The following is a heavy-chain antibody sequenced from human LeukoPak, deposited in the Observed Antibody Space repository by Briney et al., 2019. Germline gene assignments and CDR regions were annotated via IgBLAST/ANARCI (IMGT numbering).Heavy chain of an antibody. D-gene: IGHD3-16*01. Sequence: AGGSLRLSCAASGFTFSSYAMSWVRQAPGKGLEWVSGMSGSGGSTYYADSVKGRFTISRDNSKNTLYLQMNSLRAEDTAVYYCAKPRGAHYYYYYGMDVWGQGTTVTVSS. CDR1: GFTFSSYA. CDR2: MSGSGGST. V-gene: IGHV3-23*01. J-gene: IGHJ6*02. CDR3: AKPRGAHYYYYYGMDV.